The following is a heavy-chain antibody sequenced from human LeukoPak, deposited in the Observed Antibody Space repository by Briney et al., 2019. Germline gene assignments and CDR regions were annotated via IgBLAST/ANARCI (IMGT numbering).Heavy chain of an antibody. CDR3: ARERGSGAITVSDYYYYGMDV. J-gene: IGHJ6*02. V-gene: IGHV3-7*01. CDR2: IKQDGSEK. Sequence: GGSLRLSCAASGFTFSSYWMSWVRQAPRKGLEWVANIKQDGSEKYYVDSVKGRFTISRDNAKNSLYLQMNSLRAEDTAVYYCARERGSGAITVSDYYYYGMDVWGQGATVTVSS. CDR1: GFTFSSYW. D-gene: IGHD3-16*01.